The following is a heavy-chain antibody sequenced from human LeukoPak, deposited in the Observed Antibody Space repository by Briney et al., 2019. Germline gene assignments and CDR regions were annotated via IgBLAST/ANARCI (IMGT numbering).Heavy chain of an antibody. Sequence: PGGSLRLPCAASGFNFSSYDMHWVRQAPGKGLEWVSFIWYDGSNKYYAESVKGRFTISRDNSKKILYLQMTSLRAEDTAVYYCAKDRAGFTTDGYFDLWGRGTLVTVSP. CDR1: GFNFSSYD. CDR2: IWYDGSNK. D-gene: IGHD1-1*01. V-gene: IGHV3-33*03. CDR3: AKDRAGFTTDGYFDL. J-gene: IGHJ2*01.